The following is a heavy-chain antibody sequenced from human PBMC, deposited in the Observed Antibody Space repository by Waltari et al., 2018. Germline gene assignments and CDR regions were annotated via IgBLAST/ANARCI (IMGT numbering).Heavy chain of an antibody. D-gene: IGHD2-15*01. Sequence: QVQLQESGPGLVKPSETLSLTCAVSGYSISSGYYWGWIRQPPGKGLEWIGSIYHSGRTYYNPSLKSRVTISVDTSKNQFSLKLSSVTAADTAVYYCARRLTVVALGYFDLWGRGTLVTVSS. CDR3: ARRLTVVALGYFDL. J-gene: IGHJ2*01. V-gene: IGHV4-38-2*01. CDR2: IYHSGRT. CDR1: GYSISSGYY.